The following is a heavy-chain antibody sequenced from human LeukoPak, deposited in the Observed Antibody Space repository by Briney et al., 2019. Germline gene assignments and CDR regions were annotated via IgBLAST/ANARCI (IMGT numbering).Heavy chain of an antibody. J-gene: IGHJ4*02. V-gene: IGHV3-21*01. CDR3: ARDRRDGYASFDY. Sequence: PGGSLRLSCAASGFTFSSYSMNWVRQAPGKLLESVSSISSSSSYIYYADSVKGRFTISRDNAKNSLYLQMNSLRAEDTAVYYCARDRRDGYASFDYWGQGTLVTVSS. D-gene: IGHD5-24*01. CDR1: GFTFSSYS. CDR2: ISSSSSYI.